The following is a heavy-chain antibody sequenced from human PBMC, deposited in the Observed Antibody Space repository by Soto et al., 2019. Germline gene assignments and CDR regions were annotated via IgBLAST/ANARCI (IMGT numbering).Heavy chain of an antibody. Sequence: GGSLRLSCAASGFNFKNYVVNWVRQAPGKGLEWVAGISGSGDSTYYGDSVKGRFTISRDNSLHTVYLQMDGLRADDMAIYYCPKSPAAATLNWFDPWGQGSMVTVSS. CDR1: GFNFKNYV. J-gene: IGHJ5*02. D-gene: IGHD2-2*01. CDR3: PKSPAAATLNWFDP. CDR2: ISGSGDST. V-gene: IGHV3-23*01.